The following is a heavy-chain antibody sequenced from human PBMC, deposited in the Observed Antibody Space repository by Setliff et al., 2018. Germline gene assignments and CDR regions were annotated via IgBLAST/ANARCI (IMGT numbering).Heavy chain of an antibody. CDR1: GGSISSRSYY. V-gene: IGHV4-39*01. CDR3: ARHRAEDYYGSGTIIWGWFDP. Sequence: PSETLSLTCTVSGGSISSRSYYWGWNRQPPGKGLEWIGSIYHSGSTYYNPSLKSRVTISVDTSKNQFSLKLSSVTAADTAVYYCARHRAEDYYGSGTIIWGWFDPWGQGTLVTVSS. D-gene: IGHD3-10*01. CDR2: IYHSGST. J-gene: IGHJ5*02.